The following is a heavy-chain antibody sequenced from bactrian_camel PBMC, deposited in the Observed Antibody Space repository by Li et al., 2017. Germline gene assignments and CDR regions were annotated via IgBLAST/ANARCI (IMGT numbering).Heavy chain of an antibody. Sequence: QVQLVESGGASVQAGGSLRLSCAASGDTANSCMGWFRQAPGKEREGVVGMDADGSVLYADSVKGRFTISHDAAKNSIDPEMNSLKPDDTAVYYCAATGQMLSVAGCRTQGTQVTVS. V-gene: IGHV3S57*01. J-gene: IGHJ4*01. CDR1: GDTANSC. CDR2: MDADGSV. D-gene: IGHD1*01.